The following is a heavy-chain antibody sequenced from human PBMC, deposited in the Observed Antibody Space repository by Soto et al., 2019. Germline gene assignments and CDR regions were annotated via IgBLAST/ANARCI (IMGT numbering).Heavy chain of an antibody. V-gene: IGHV1-46*01. J-gene: IGHJ4*02. D-gene: IGHD3-22*01. CDR2: INPSGGST. CDR3: ARGRDSSPYSSSDY. CDR1: GYTFSTYY. Sequence: ASVKVSCKASGYTFSTYYMHWVRQAPGQGYEWMGIINPSGGSTTYAQKFQGRVTITRDTSARTAYMELSNLGSEDTALYYCARGRDSSPYSSSDYWGQGTLVTAPQ.